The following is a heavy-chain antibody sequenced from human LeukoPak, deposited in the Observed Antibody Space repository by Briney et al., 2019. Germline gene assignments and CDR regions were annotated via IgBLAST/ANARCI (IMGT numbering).Heavy chain of an antibody. D-gene: IGHD2-21*02. CDR1: RFTFSNYW. J-gene: IGHJ6*02. Sequence: GGSLRLSCVASRFTFSNYWMSWVRQAPGKGLEWVAVISYDGSNKYYADSVKGRFTISRDNSKNTLYLQMNSLRAEDTAVYYCARDRVVVTAIRGYYYYGMDVWGQGTTVTVSS. CDR2: ISYDGSNK. V-gene: IGHV3-30-3*01. CDR3: ARDRVVVTAIRGYYYYGMDV.